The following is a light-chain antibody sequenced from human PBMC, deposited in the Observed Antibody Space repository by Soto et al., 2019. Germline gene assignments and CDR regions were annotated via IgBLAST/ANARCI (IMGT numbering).Light chain of an antibody. CDR1: QSVSSN. J-gene: IGKJ1*01. CDR2: GAS. Sequence: EIVLTQSPCTLSLSPGTSSTLSCRSSQSVSSNLAWYQQKPGQAPRLLIYGASTRATDVPDRFSGSGSGADFTLSISRLEPEDFAVYYCQQYGSSPPRTFGQGTKVDIK. V-gene: IGKV3-20*01. CDR3: QQYGSSPPRT.